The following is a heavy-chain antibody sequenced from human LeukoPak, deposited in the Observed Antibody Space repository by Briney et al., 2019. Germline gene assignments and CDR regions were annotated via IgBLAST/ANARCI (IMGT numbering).Heavy chain of an antibody. CDR3: TRSPDGFDY. CDR1: GFTLSTYW. J-gene: IGHJ4*02. CDR2: IKPDENEK. V-gene: IGHV3-7*03. Sequence: QPGGSLRLSCATSGFTLSTYWMTWVRQAPGKGLEWVANIKPDENEKFYVDSVKGRFTISRDNAKNSLYLQMNSLRAEDTALYYCTRSPDGFDYWGQGTLVTVSS. D-gene: IGHD1-14*01.